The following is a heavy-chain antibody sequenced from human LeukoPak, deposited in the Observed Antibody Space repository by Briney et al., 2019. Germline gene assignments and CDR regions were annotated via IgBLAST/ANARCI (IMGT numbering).Heavy chain of an antibody. CDR3: ATDPRRSDLPFDY. J-gene: IGHJ4*02. Sequence: GGSLRLSCAASGFTFSSYWMSWVRQAPGKGLEWVANIKQDGSEKYYVDSVKGRFTISRDNAKNSLYLQMNSLRAEDTAAYYCATDPRRSDLPFDYWGQGTLVTVSS. CDR2: IKQDGSEK. V-gene: IGHV3-7*01. CDR1: GFTFSSYW. D-gene: IGHD1-14*01.